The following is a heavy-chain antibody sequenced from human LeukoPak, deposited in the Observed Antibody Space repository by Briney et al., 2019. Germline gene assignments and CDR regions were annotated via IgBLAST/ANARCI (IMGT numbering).Heavy chain of an antibody. Sequence: GASVKVFCKASGYIFTTYFIHWVRQAPGQGLEWMGWINPNNGDTNYVQKFQGRVTMTRDTSISTAYMELTRPRSDDTAVYYCAREGGYDILTGYQDYWGQGTLVTVSS. D-gene: IGHD3-9*01. CDR3: AREGGYDILTGYQDY. J-gene: IGHJ4*02. V-gene: IGHV1-2*02. CDR2: INPNNGDT. CDR1: GYIFTTYF.